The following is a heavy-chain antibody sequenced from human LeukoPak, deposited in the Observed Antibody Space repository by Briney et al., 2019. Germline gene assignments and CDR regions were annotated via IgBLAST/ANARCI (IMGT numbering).Heavy chain of an antibody. V-gene: IGHV4-31*03. Sequence: TLRLSCNVSGGSISSGGHYWNWIRQHPGKGLEWIGYIFHSGSTYYNPSLESRVKISVDKSKNHFSLKLSSVTAAGTAVYYCASLRYFDWFFDYWGQGTLVTVSS. CDR1: GGSISSGGHY. CDR3: ASLRYFDWFFDY. CDR2: IFHSGST. D-gene: IGHD3-9*01. J-gene: IGHJ4*02.